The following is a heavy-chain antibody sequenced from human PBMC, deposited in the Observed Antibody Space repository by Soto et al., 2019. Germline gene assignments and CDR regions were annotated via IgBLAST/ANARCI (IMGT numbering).Heavy chain of an antibody. CDR3: ARETGDSSGWRQDC. CDR1: GFTFSSYW. V-gene: IGHV3-74*01. J-gene: IGHJ4*02. Sequence: GGSLRLSCAASGFTFSSYWMHWVRQAPGKGLVWVSRINSDESSISYADSVKGRFTISRDNAKNTLYLQMNSLRVEDTAVYYCARETGDSSGWRQDCWSQGTLVTVSS. D-gene: IGHD6-19*01. CDR2: INSDESSI.